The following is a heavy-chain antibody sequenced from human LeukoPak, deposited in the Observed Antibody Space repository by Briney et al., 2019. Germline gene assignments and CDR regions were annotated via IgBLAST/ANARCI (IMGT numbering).Heavy chain of an antibody. CDR1: GGSISSYY. J-gene: IGHJ4*02. Sequence: SETLSLTCTVSGGSISSYYWSWIRQPPGKGLEWIGYIYYSGSTNYNPSLKSRVTISVDTSKNQFSLKLSSVTAADTAVYYCARIGGWLQYYFDYWGQGTLVTVSS. CDR3: ARIGGWLQYYFDY. CDR2: IYYSGST. V-gene: IGHV4-59*01. D-gene: IGHD6-19*01.